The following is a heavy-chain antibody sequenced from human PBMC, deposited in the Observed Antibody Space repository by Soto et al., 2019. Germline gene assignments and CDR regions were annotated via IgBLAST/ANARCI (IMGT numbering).Heavy chain of an antibody. CDR1: GYTFTSYG. Sequence: ASVKVSCKASGYTFTSYGISWARQAPGQGLEWMGWISAYNGNTNYAQKLQGRVTMTTDTSTSTAYMELRSLRSDDTAVYYCARDKLRFLEWLLECYYGMDVWGQGTTVTVSS. J-gene: IGHJ6*02. CDR2: ISAYNGNT. D-gene: IGHD3-3*01. CDR3: ARDKLRFLEWLLECYYGMDV. V-gene: IGHV1-18*04.